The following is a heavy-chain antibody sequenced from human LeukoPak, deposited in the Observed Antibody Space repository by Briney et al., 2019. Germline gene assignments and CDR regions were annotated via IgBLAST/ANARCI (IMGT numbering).Heavy chain of an antibody. CDR1: GFTFSSYW. V-gene: IGHV3-74*01. Sequence: PGGSLRLSCAASGFTFSSYWMHWVRQAPGKGLVWVSRISSDGSSTSYADSVKGRFTISRDNSKNTVYLQMNSLRADDTAVYYCARDRVTKQAPPGYWGQGTLVTVSS. J-gene: IGHJ4*02. D-gene: IGHD2-8*01. CDR2: ISSDGSST. CDR3: ARDRVTKQAPPGY.